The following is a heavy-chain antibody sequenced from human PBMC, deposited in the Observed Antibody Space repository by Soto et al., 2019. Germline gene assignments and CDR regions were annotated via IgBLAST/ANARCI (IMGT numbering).Heavy chain of an antibody. CDR1: GFTFSSYW. J-gene: IGHJ6*02. CDR3: ARSDYDILTGEGYYYYYGMDV. V-gene: IGHV3-7*04. Sequence: EVQLVESGRGLVQPGGSLRLSCAASGFTFSSYWMSWVRQAPGKGLEWVANIKQDGSEKYYVDSVKGRFTISRDNAKNSLYLQMNSLRAEDTAVYYCARSDYDILTGEGYYYYYGMDVWGQGTTVTVSS. D-gene: IGHD3-9*01. CDR2: IKQDGSEK.